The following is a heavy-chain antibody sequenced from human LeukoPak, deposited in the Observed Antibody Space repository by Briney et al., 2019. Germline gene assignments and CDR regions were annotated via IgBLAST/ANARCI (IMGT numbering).Heavy chain of an antibody. D-gene: IGHD2-21*02. CDR2: ISGSGGST. CDR1: GFTFSSYA. J-gene: IGHJ3*02. CDR3: AKPNGLAYCGGDCLDAFDI. Sequence: PGGSLRLSCAASGFTFSSYAMSWVRQAPGKGLEWVSAISGSGGSTYYADSAKGRFTISRDNSKNTLYLQMNSLRAEDTAVYYCAKPNGLAYCGGDCLDAFDIWGQGTMVTVSS. V-gene: IGHV3-23*01.